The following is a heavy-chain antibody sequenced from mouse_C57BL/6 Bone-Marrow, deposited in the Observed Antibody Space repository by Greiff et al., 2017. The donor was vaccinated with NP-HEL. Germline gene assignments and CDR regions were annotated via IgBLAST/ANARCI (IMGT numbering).Heavy chain of an antibody. CDR2: IYPRSGNT. J-gene: IGHJ2*01. CDR3: ARRYSNYYFDY. Sequence: VQVVESGAELARPGASVKLSCKASGYTFTSYGISWVKQRTGQGLEWIGEIYPRSGNTYYNEKFKGKATLTADKSSSTAYMELRSLTSEDSAVYFCARRYSNYYFDYWGQGTTLTVSS. V-gene: IGHV1-81*01. CDR1: GYTFTSYG. D-gene: IGHD2-5*01.